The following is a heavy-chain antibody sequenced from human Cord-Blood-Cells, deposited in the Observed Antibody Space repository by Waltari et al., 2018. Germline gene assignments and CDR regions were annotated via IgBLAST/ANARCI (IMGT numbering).Heavy chain of an antibody. CDR3: ARRQGVRGIAARDAFDI. V-gene: IGHV4-39*01. D-gene: IGHD6-6*01. CDR1: GGSISSSSYY. J-gene: IGHJ3*02. CDR2: IYYSGST. Sequence: QLQLQESGPGLVKPSETLSLTCTVSGGSISSSSYYWGWIRQPPGKGLEWIGSIYYSGSTYSNPSLKSRVTISVDTSKNQFSLKLSSVTAADTAVYYCARRQGVRGIAARDAFDIWGQGTMVTVSS.